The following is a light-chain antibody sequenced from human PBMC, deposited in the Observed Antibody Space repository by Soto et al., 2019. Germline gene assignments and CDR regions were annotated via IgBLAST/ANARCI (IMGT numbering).Light chain of an antibody. CDR1: QSVSSSF. CDR2: GAS. J-gene: IGKJ2*01. V-gene: IGKV3-20*01. Sequence: EIVLTQSPGTLSLSPGERATLSCRASQSVSSSFLAWYQQKPGQAPRLLIYGASSRATGIPDRFSGSGSGTDFTLTISRLEPEDFAVYYCHKYGSSPYTFGQGTKLGIK. CDR3: HKYGSSPYT.